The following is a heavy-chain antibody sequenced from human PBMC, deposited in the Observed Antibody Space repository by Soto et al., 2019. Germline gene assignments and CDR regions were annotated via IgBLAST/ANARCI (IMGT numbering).Heavy chain of an antibody. CDR2: IIPIFGTA. CDR1: GGTFSNYA. CDR3: ASGDYDFWSGPGGGMDV. J-gene: IGHJ6*02. V-gene: IGHV1-69*13. D-gene: IGHD3-3*01. Sequence: SVKVSCKASGGTFSNYALSWVRQAPGQGLEWMGGIIPIFGTANYAQKFQGRVTITADESTSTAYMELSSLRSEDTAVYYCASGDYDFWSGPGGGMDVWGQGTTVTVSS.